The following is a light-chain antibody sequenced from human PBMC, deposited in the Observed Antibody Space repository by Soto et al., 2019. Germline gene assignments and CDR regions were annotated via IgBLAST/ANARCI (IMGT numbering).Light chain of an antibody. J-gene: IGKJ4*01. CDR3: QQYNKWPLT. V-gene: IGKV3-15*01. CDR2: HAS. Sequence: EIVMTQSPATLSVSPGERATISCRASQSVSSNLAWYQQKPGQAPRLLIYHASTMATGIPARFSGSGSGTEFTLTISSLQSEDFAVYYCQQYNKWPLTFGGGTKVEIK. CDR1: QSVSSN.